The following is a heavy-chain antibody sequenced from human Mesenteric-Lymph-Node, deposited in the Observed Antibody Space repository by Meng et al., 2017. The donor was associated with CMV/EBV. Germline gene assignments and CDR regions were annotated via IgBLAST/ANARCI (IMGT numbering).Heavy chain of an antibody. V-gene: IGHV4-34*01. D-gene: IGHD2-2*01. CDR3: ARAEYQLLDEYNWFDP. J-gene: IGHJ5*02. CDR2: INHSGST. CDR1: GGSFSGYY. Sequence: SETLSLTCAVYGGSFSGYYWSWIRQPPGKGLEWIGEINHSGSTNYNPSLKSRVTISVDTSKNQFSLKLSSVTAADTAVYYCARAEYQLLDEYNWFDPWGQGTLVTVSS.